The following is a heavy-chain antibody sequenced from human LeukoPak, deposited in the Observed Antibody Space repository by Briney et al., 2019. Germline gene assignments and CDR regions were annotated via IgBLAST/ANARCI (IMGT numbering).Heavy chain of an antibody. CDR2: INWNGGST. J-gene: IGHJ6*03. CDR3: TTGLFVVYYYYMDV. Sequence: GGSLRLSCAASGFTFSNYGLSWVRQAPGKGLEWVSGINWNGGSTGYADSVKGRFTISRDNSKNTLYLQMNSLKTEDTAVYYCTTGLFVVYYYYMDVWGKGTTVTVSS. V-gene: IGHV3-20*04. D-gene: IGHD2-21*01. CDR1: GFTFSNYG.